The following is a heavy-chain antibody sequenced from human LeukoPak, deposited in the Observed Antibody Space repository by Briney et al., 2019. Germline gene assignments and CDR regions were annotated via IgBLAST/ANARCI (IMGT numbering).Heavy chain of an antibody. Sequence: PETPSLTSTVSVGSPSRSYGSWIRQPPRKGLEWMGYIYYSGITNYNPSLKSRVTISVDTSKNQFSLKLSSVTASDTAVYYCARHGHNSLEYYYDSSGYYYKAFDIWGQGTMVTVSS. V-gene: IGHV4-59*08. CDR2: IYYSGIT. CDR1: VGSPSRSY. J-gene: IGHJ3*02. CDR3: ARHGHNSLEYYYDSSGYYYKAFDI. D-gene: IGHD3-22*01.